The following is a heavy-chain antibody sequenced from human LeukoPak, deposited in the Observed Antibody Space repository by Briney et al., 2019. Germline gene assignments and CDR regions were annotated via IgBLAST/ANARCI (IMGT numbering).Heavy chain of an antibody. D-gene: IGHD5-12*01. Sequence: GGSLRLFCAASGFTFSSYSMNWVRQAPGKGLEWVSSISSSSSYIYYADSVKGRFTISRDNAKNSLYLQKNSLRADDTAVYYCARESHGLRFLLVYAFDIWGQGTMVTVSS. CDR3: ARESHGLRFLLVYAFDI. J-gene: IGHJ3*02. V-gene: IGHV3-21*01. CDR2: ISSSSSYI. CDR1: GFTFSSYS.